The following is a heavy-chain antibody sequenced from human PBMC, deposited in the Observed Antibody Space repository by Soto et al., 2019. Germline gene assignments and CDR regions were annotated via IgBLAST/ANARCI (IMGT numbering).Heavy chain of an antibody. CDR1: GDSVSSNSAA. Sequence: SQTLSLPFAISGDSVSSNSAAWNCISQSPSRGLEWLGRTYYRSKWYNDYAVSVKSRITINPDTSKNQFSLQLNSVTPEDTAVYYCARGLVAGTNLYYFDYWGQGTLVTVSS. V-gene: IGHV6-1*01. CDR3: ARGLVAGTNLYYFDY. CDR2: TYYRSKWYN. D-gene: IGHD6-19*01. J-gene: IGHJ4*02.